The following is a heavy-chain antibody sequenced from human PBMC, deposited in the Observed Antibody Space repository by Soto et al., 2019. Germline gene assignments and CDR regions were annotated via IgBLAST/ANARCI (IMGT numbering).Heavy chain of an antibody. V-gene: IGHV3-23*01. D-gene: IGHD3-9*01. Sequence: EVQLLESGGDLVQPGGSLRLSCAASGFTFTSYAMSWIRQAPGKGLEWVSAITGGGDNTYYADSVKGRFTISRDNSKNTLYLQMNSLSAEDKAFYYCTQDGGSRDWLTVNWGQGTLVTVSS. CDR3: TQDGGSRDWLTVN. J-gene: IGHJ4*02. CDR1: GFTFTSYA. CDR2: ITGGGDNT.